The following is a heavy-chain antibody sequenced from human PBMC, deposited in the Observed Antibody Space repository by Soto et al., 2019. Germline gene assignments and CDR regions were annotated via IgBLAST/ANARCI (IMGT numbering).Heavy chain of an antibody. CDR2: IIPIFGTA. Sequence: SVKVSCTASGGTFSSYAIIWVRQAPGQGLEWMGGIIPIFGTANYAQKFQGRVTITADESTSTAYMELSSLRSEDTAVYYCASYSYGFMDYYYGMDVWGQGTTVTVSS. V-gene: IGHV1-69*13. CDR3: ASYSYGFMDYYYGMDV. J-gene: IGHJ6*02. D-gene: IGHD5-18*01. CDR1: GGTFSSYA.